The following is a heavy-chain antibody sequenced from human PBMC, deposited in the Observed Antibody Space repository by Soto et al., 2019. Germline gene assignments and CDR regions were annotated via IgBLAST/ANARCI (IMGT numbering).Heavy chain of an antibody. D-gene: IGHD2-15*01. Sequence: GGSLRLSCAASGFTISDHYIDRVRQAPGKGLEWIGRVRNKANSYPTEYAASVRRRFTVSRDDSKNSLYLQMNSLKTEDTAMYYCVRNLASGGTYYFDYWGQGTLVTVS. J-gene: IGHJ4*02. V-gene: IGHV3-72*01. CDR2: VRNKANSYPT. CDR3: VRNLASGGTYYFDY. CDR1: GFTISDHY.